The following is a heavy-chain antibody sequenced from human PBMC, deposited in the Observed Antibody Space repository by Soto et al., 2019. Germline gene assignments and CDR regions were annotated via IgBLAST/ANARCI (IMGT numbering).Heavy chain of an antibody. J-gene: IGHJ3*02. CDR3: ESDNYDSNLGDAFDI. Sequence: QVQLVESGGGLVKPGGSLRLSCAASGFTCSDYYMSLIRQAPGKGLEWVSYISSSSRYTNYADSVKGRFTSSRDNDKNSQYLQMNSLRSEDTAVYYCESDNYDSNLGDAFDIWGQGTMVTVSS. CDR2: ISSSSRYT. CDR1: GFTCSDYY. V-gene: IGHV3-11*05. D-gene: IGHD3-22*01.